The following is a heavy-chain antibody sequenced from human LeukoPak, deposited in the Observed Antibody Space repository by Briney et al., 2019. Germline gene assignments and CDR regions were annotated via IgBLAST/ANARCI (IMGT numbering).Heavy chain of an antibody. Sequence: GSLRLSCAASGLIFSSYAMSWVRQAPGKGLEWVSTINGGGVNTHYADSVGGRFTISRDNSKNTLFLQMNSLRDEDTAVYYCAKDLYSNYGPADYWGQGNLVTVSS. CDR2: INGGGVNT. D-gene: IGHD4-11*01. J-gene: IGHJ4*02. CDR1: GLIFSSYA. CDR3: AKDLYSNYGPADY. V-gene: IGHV3-23*01.